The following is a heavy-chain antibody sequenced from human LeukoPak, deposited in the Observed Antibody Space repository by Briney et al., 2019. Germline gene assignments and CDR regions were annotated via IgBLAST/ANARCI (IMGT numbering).Heavy chain of an antibody. V-gene: IGHV3-30-3*01. Sequence: GGSLRLSCAASGFTFSSYAMHWVRQAPGKGLEWVAVISYDGSNKYYADSVKGRFTIPRDNSKNTLYLQMNSLRAEDTAVYYCARGGEQWLLYYFDYWGQGTLVTVSS. D-gene: IGHD6-19*01. CDR2: ISYDGSNK. CDR1: GFTFSSYA. CDR3: ARGGEQWLLYYFDY. J-gene: IGHJ4*02.